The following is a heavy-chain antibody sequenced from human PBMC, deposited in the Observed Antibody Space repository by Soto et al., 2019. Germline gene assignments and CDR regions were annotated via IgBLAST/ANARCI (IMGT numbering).Heavy chain of an antibody. CDR1: GFTFSPYA. Sequence: EVQLLEAGGGLVQPGGSLRLSCVASGFTFSPYAMSWVRQAPGKGLEWVSGISSSGDSTYYADSVKGRSTISRNNSKNMLYLQMSSLRADDTALYYCAKDPNGNYVGAFDIRGQGTMVTVSS. CDR2: ISSSGDST. V-gene: IGHV3-23*01. D-gene: IGHD1-7*01. J-gene: IGHJ3*02. CDR3: AKDPNGNYVGAFDI.